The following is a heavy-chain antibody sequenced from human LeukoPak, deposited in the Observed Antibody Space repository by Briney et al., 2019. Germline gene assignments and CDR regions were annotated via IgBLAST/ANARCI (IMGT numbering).Heavy chain of an antibody. V-gene: IGHV1-69*02. CDR2: IIPILGIA. J-gene: IGHJ3*02. Sequence: SVKVSCKASGGTFSSYTISWVRQAPGQGLEWMGRIIPILGIANYAQKFQGRVTITADKSTSTAYMELSSLRSEDTAVYYCASPDWGSVNAFDIWGQGTMFTVSS. CDR1: GGTFSSYT. D-gene: IGHD7-27*01. CDR3: ASPDWGSVNAFDI.